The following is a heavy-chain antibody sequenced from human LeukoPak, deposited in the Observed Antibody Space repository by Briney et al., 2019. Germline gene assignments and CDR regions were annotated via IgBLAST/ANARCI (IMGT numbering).Heavy chain of an antibody. D-gene: IGHD2/OR15-2a*01. CDR3: AKDQNRHFDY. J-gene: IGHJ4*02. CDR2: ISYDGSNK. CDR1: GFTFSSYG. Sequence: PGRSLRLSCAASGFTFSSYGMHWVRQAPGKGLEGGAVISYDGSNKYYADSVKGRFTISRDNSKNTLDLQMNSLSPEDTAVYYCAKDQNRHFDYWGQGTLVTVSS. V-gene: IGHV3-30*18.